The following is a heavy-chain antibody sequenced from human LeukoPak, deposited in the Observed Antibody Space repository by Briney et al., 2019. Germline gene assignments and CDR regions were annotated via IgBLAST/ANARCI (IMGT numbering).Heavy chain of an antibody. D-gene: IGHD6-13*01. CDR1: GYTFTSYG. CDR3: ARAGRIGSWYGTLP. V-gene: IGHV1-18*01. CDR2: ISAYNGNT. J-gene: IGHJ5*02. Sequence: GASGKVSCKASGYTFTSYGISWVRQAPGQGLEWMGWISAYNGNTDYAQKLQGRVTMTTDTSTSTAYMELRSLRSDDTAVYYCARAGRIGSWYGTLPWGQGTLVTVSS.